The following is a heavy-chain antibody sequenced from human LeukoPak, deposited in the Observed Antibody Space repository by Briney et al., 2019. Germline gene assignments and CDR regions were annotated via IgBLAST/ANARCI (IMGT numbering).Heavy chain of an antibody. V-gene: IGHV4-34*01. CDR2: IYHSGKT. D-gene: IGHD5-24*01. Sequence: PSETLSLTCGVSGGTFSGYYWSWIRQPPGKGLEWIGEIYHSGKTNYNPTLKSRVTISVDASKREFSLRLNSVTAADAAVYYCARGNNFRLDYWGQETLVTVSS. CDR1: GGTFSGYY. J-gene: IGHJ4*02. CDR3: ARGNNFRLDY.